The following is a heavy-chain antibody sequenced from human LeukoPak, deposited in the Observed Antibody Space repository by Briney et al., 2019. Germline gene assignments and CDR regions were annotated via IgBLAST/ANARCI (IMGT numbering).Heavy chain of an antibody. CDR2: IYYSGST. Sequence: PSETLSLTCTVSGGSISSGGYSWSWIRQHPGKGLEWIGYIYYSGSTYYNPSLKSRVTISVDTSKNQFSLKLSSVTAADTAVYYCARDATRDYYYYGMDVWGQGTTVTVSS. V-gene: IGHV4-31*03. J-gene: IGHJ6*02. CDR3: ARDATRDYYYYGMDV. CDR1: GGSISSGGYS.